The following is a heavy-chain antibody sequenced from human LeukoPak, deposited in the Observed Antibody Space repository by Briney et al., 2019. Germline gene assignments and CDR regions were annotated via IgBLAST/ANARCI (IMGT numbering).Heavy chain of an antibody. Sequence: GGSLRLSCAASGFGFGSYGMNRVRQAPGKGLEWVSSVSRNGDYIDYAASLKGRFIISRDNANKSLSLEMNSLRVEDTALYFCARDVGSDSTGFWYFDLWGRGTLVTVSS. D-gene: IGHD3-22*01. V-gene: IGHV3-21*01. CDR1: GFGFGSYG. CDR3: ARDVGSDSTGFWYFDL. J-gene: IGHJ2*01. CDR2: VSRNGDYI.